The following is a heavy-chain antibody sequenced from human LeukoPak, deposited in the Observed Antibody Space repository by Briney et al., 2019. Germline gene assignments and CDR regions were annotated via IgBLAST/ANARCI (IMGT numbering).Heavy chain of an antibody. Sequence: ASVKVSCKASGYTFNGYYVHWVRQAPGQGLEWMGWINPNSGGTNYAQKFQGRVTMTRDTSISTAYMELSRLRSDDTAVYYCAESSGWKSNIDYWGQGTLVTVSS. CDR2: INPNSGGT. D-gene: IGHD6-19*01. CDR3: AESSGWKSNIDY. J-gene: IGHJ4*02. CDR1: GYTFNGYY. V-gene: IGHV1-2*02.